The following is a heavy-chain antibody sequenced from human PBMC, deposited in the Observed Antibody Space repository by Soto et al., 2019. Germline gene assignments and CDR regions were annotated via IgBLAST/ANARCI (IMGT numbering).Heavy chain of an antibody. V-gene: IGHV1-18*01. CDR3: AGDRRGYDFWSGYSAFDY. CDR1: GYTFTSYG. CDR2: ISAYNGNT. Sequence: QVQLVQSGAEVKKPGASVKVSCKASGYTFTSYGISWVRQAPGQGLEWMGWISAYNGNTNYAQKLQGRVTMTTDTSTSTAYMELRSLRSDDTAVYYCAGDRRGYDFWSGYSAFDYWGQGTLVTVSS. J-gene: IGHJ4*02. D-gene: IGHD3-3*01.